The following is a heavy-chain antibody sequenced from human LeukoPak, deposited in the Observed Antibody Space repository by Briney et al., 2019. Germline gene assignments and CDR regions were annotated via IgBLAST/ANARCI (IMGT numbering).Heavy chain of an antibody. CDR3: AVYCSGGSCLDY. J-gene: IGHJ4*02. Sequence: ASVKVSCKASGYTFTGYYMHWVRRAPGQGLEWMGWINPNSGGTNYAQKFQGRVTMTRDTSISTAYMELSRLRSDDTAVYYCAVYCSGGSCLDYWGQGTLVTVSS. V-gene: IGHV1-2*02. CDR1: GYTFTGYY. CDR2: INPNSGGT. D-gene: IGHD2-15*01.